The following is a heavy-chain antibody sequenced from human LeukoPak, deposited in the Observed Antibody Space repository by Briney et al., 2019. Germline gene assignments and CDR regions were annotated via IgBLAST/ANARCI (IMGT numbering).Heavy chain of an antibody. D-gene: IGHD3-16*02. V-gene: IGHV4-34*01. Sequence: SETLSLTCAVYGGSFSGYFWEWIRQPPGKGLEWIGEINHSGTSNSNPSLKIRATISVDTSKNQFSLKLRSVTAADTAVYYCARALQENYVRGSFRPLRRYFDRWGRGTLVAVSS. J-gene: IGHJ2*01. CDR2: INHSGTS. CDR3: ARALQENYVRGSFRPLRRYFDR. CDR1: GGSFSGYF.